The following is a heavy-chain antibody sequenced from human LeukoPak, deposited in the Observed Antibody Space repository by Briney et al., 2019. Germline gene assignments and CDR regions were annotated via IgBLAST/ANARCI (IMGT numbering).Heavy chain of an antibody. V-gene: IGHV4-34*01. CDR2: INHSGST. CDR3: ARDQDSSGYYFDY. J-gene: IGHJ4*02. Sequence: SETLSLTCAVYGRSFSGYYWSWIRQPPGKGLEWIGEINHSGSTNYNPSLKSRATISVDTSKNQFSLKLSSVTPADTAVYYCARDQDSSGYYFDYWGQGTLVTVSS. D-gene: IGHD3-22*01. CDR1: GRSFSGYY.